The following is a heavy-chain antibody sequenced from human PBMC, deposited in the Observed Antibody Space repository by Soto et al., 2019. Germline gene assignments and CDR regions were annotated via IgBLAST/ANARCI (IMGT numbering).Heavy chain of an antibody. CDR2: IDPGSGRA. D-gene: IGHD2-8*01. CDR1: GYTLRNYA. J-gene: IGHJ4*02. CDR3: TRDLNGGNPFDY. Sequence: PVRVSCKPSGYTLRNYAIPWVRQAAGQSLEWLAWIDPGSGRATYSQKVQGRIIVTRDNSATTFYMDLTSLTSEDTAVYFCTRDLNGGNPFDYWGQGALVIVSS. V-gene: IGHV1-3*01.